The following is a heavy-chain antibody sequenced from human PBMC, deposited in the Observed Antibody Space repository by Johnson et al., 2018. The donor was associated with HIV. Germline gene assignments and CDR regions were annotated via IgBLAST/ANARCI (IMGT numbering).Heavy chain of an antibody. CDR2: ISGSGGST. J-gene: IGHJ3*02. V-gene: IGHV3-23*04. CDR3: ARDLRGAFDI. CDR1: GFTFSSYA. D-gene: IGHD4-17*01. Sequence: VQLVESGGGLVQPGGSLRLSCAASGFTFSSYAMSWVRQAPGKGLEWVSAISGSGGSTYYADSVKGRFTISRDNAKNSLDLQMNSLRAEDTAVYYCARDLRGAFDIWGQGTMVTVSS.